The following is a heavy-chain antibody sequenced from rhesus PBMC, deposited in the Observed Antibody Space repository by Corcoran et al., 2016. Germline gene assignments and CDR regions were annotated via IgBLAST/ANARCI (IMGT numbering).Heavy chain of an antibody. V-gene: IGHV3S26*01. Sequence: DVQLVESGGGLVKPGGSLRLSCVACGLTVSSYVMHGVSRGQGKGLECVSYISEIGVPITSTYSLKGRFPITSDNAKNSLFLQMNSLRAEDTAVYYCTRAGYSSSEFDVWGPGVLVTVSS. CDR1: GLTVSSYV. J-gene: IGHJ5-1*01. CDR3: TRAGYSSSEFDV. CDR2: ISEIGVPI. D-gene: IGHD6-13*01.